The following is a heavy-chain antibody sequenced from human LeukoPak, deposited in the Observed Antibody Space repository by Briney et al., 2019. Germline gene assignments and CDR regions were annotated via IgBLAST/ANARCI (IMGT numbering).Heavy chain of an antibody. CDR3: ASNSHYDFWSGYYTGFDY. CDR1: GGSFSGYY. CDR2: INHSGST. D-gene: IGHD3-3*01. Sequence: SETLSLTCAVYGGSFSGYYWSWIRQPPGKGLEWIGEINHSGSTNYNPSLKSRVTISVDTSKNQFSLKLSSVTAADTAVYYCASNSHYDFWSGYYTGFDYWGQGTLVTVSS. V-gene: IGHV4-34*01. J-gene: IGHJ4*02.